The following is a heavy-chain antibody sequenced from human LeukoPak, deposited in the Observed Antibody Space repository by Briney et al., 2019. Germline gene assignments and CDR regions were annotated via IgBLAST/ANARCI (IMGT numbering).Heavy chain of an antibody. D-gene: IGHD3-3*01. V-gene: IGHV4-34*01. Sequence: PSETLSLTCAVYGGSFSGYYWSWIRQPPGKGLEWIGEINHNGSTNYNPSLKSRVTISVDTSKNQFSLKLSSVTAADTAVYYCARASYFWSGFYYYYFDYWGQGTLVTVSS. CDR2: INHNGST. J-gene: IGHJ4*02. CDR1: GGSFSGYY. CDR3: ARASYFWSGFYYYYFDY.